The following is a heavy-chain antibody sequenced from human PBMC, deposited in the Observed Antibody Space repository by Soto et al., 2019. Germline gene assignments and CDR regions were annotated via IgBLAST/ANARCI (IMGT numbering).Heavy chain of an antibody. D-gene: IGHD2-15*01. V-gene: IGHV3-33*01. CDR3: ARDADSPQVVAYYFDY. CDR1: GFTFSSYG. J-gene: IGHJ4*02. Sequence: QVQLVESGGGVVQPGRSLRLSCAASGFTFSSYGMHWVRQAPGKGLEWVAVIWYDGSNKYYADSVKGRFTISRDNSKNKLYLQMNSLRAEDTAVYYCARDADSPQVVAYYFDYWGQGTLVTVSS. CDR2: IWYDGSNK.